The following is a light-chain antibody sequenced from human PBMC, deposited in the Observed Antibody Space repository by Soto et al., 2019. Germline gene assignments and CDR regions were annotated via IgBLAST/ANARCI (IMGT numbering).Light chain of an antibody. CDR2: DAS. CDR3: QQHINRLS. Sequence: EIVLTQSPATLSLSPGERATLSCRASPSVSNYLAWYQQKPGQAPRLLIYDASNRATGIPARFSGSGSGTDFTLTISTLEPEDFAVYYCQQHINRLSFGGGTKVESK. V-gene: IGKV3-11*01. J-gene: IGKJ4*01. CDR1: PSVSNY.